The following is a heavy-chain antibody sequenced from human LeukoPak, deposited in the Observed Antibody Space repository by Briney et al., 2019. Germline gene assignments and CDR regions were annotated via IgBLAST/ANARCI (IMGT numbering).Heavy chain of an antibody. V-gene: IGHV1-2*06. Sequence: GGSLRLSCAASGYTLTDYYMHWVRQAPGQGLEWMGRINPNSGGTNYAQKFQGRVTMTRDTSISTVYMELSRLRSDDTAVYYCARVGYYESSGYYEYWGQGTLVTVSS. J-gene: IGHJ4*02. D-gene: IGHD3-22*01. CDR1: GYTLTDYY. CDR3: ARVGYYESSGYYEY. CDR2: INPNSGGT.